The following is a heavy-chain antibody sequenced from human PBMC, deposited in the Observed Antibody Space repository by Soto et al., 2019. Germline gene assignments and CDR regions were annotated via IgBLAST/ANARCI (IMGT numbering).Heavy chain of an antibody. V-gene: IGHV2-5*02. D-gene: IGHD3-16*02. CDR3: IKRPGHRNYYFDY. CDR2: IYWDDGK. J-gene: IGHJ4*02. Sequence: QITLKESGPMVVKPTQTLTLTCTFSGFSLSTSGVAVGWIRQTPGKALEWLALIYWDDGKRYSPSLKSRLIITKDTSKDQVVLTVNNMDPADAATYYCIKRPGHRNYYFDYWGQGILVTVSS. CDR1: GFSLSTSGVA.